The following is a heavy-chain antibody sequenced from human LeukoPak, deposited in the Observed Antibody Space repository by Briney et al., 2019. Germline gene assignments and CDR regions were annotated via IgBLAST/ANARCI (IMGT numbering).Heavy chain of an antibody. D-gene: IGHD3-3*01. V-gene: IGHV3-7*01. CDR1: GFTVSSNY. CDR2: IKQDGSEK. CDR3: ARRTYYDFWSGYPFDY. J-gene: IGHJ4*02. Sequence: GGSLRLSCAASGFTVSSNYMSWVRQAPGKGLGWVANIKQDGSEKYYVDSVKGRFTISRDNAKNSLYLQMNSLRAEDTAVYYCARRTYYDFWSGYPFDYWGQGTLVTVSS.